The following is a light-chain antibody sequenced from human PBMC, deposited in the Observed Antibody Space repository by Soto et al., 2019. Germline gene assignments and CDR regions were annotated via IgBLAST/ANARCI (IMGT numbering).Light chain of an antibody. Sequence: DIQMTQSPSTLSASVGDRVTITCRASETISGWLAWYQQKPGKAPKFLIYDASTLEGGVPSRFSGSGSGTEFSLTISSLQPDDFATYYCQQYNNYPYSFGQGTKLEIK. CDR2: DAS. CDR3: QQYNNYPYS. J-gene: IGKJ2*03. CDR1: ETISGW. V-gene: IGKV1-5*01.